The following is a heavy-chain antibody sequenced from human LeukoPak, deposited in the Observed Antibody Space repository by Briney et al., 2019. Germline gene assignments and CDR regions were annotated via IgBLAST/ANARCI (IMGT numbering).Heavy chain of an antibody. CDR1: GGSISSSSYY. D-gene: IGHD5-18*01. CDR3: ARRKAGYRTVFYFDY. Sequence: SETLSLTCTVSGGSISSSSYYWGWIRQPPGKGLEWIGRIYYSGSTYYNPSLKSRVTISVDTSKNQFSLKLSSVTAADTAVYYCARRKAGYRTVFYFDYWGQGTLVTVSS. CDR2: IYYSGST. V-gene: IGHV4-39*01. J-gene: IGHJ4*02.